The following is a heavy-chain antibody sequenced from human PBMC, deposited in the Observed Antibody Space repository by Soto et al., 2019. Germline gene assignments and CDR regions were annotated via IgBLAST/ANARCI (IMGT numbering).Heavy chain of an antibody. D-gene: IGHD3-10*01. CDR2: ISGSGDST. CDR1: GFTFSVYA. CDR3: AQALYGGFTY. J-gene: IGHJ4*02. V-gene: IGHV3-23*01. Sequence: EVRLLESGGGLVQPGGSLRLSCAASGFTFSVYAMSWVRQAPGKGLEWVSGISGSGDSTHYADSVKGRFTVSRDNSKSMLYLQTNSLRAEDTSMCDCAQALYGGFTYWGQGTLVTVSS.